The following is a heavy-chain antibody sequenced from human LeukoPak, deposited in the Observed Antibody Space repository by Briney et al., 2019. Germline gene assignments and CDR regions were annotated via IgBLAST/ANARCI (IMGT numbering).Heavy chain of an antibody. D-gene: IGHD3-22*01. CDR1: GSTFSSYG. J-gene: IGHJ4*02. V-gene: IGHV3-33*06. CDR3: AKDGDYYDSSGYLNY. CDR2: IWYDGSNK. Sequence: GGSLRLSCAATGSTFSSYGMHWVRQAPGKGLEWVAVIWYDGSNKYYADSVKGRFTISRDNSKNTLYLQMNSLRAEDTAVYYCAKDGDYYDSSGYLNYWGQGTLVTVSS.